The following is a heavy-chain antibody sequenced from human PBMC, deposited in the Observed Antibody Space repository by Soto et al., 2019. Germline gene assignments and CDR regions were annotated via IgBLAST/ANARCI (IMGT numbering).Heavy chain of an antibody. CDR3: ARTMVTTPFDY. V-gene: IGHV3-23*01. CDR2: ISRSSGST. Sequence: EVQLLESGGGLVPPGGSLRLSCAASGFTFSTYAMSWVRQAPGKGLEWVSTISRSSGSTYYADSVKGRFTISRDNSKNTVYLQLNSLRAEDTAVYYCARTMVTTPFDYWGRGTLVTVSS. CDR1: GFTFSTYA. D-gene: IGHD4-17*01. J-gene: IGHJ4*02.